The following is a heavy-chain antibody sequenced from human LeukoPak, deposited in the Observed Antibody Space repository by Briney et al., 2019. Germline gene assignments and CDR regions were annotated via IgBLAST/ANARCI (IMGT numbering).Heavy chain of an antibody. Sequence: GGSLRLSCAASGFTFSSNWMSWVRQAPDKGLEWVANMNQDGGEKYYVDSVKGRFTISRDNAKNSLYLQMNSLRAEDTAVYYCARDIDSSGAFDYWGQGTLVTVSS. V-gene: IGHV3-7*01. CDR1: GFTFSSNW. D-gene: IGHD3-22*01. CDR3: ARDIDSSGAFDY. J-gene: IGHJ4*02. CDR2: MNQDGGEK.